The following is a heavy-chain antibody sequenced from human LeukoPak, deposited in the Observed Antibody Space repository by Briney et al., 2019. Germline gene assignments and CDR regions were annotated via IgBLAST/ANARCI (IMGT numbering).Heavy chain of an antibody. CDR3: ARDSTITIFGVAPFDP. J-gene: IGHJ5*02. Sequence: GGSLRLSCAASGFTFSQYSLTWVRQAPGKGLEWVSSISSTSSYIEYADSVKGRFTISRDNAKNSLYLQMNTLRAEDTAVYFCARDSTITIFGVAPFDPWGQGTLVTVSS. D-gene: IGHD3-3*01. CDR1: GFTFSQYS. CDR2: ISSTSSYI. V-gene: IGHV3-21*01.